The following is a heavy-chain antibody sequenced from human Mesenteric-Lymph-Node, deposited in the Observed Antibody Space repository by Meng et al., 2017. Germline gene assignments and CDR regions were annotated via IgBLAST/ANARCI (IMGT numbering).Heavy chain of an antibody. CDR3: ASLYGDSSVWYLDL. CDR2: IYHSGST. D-gene: IGHD4-17*01. J-gene: IGHJ2*01. CDR1: VGSISSSIW. Sequence: ELGPLLWRPLGHLSLTCVSSVGSISSSIWWSWVRQSPGKGLEWIGEIYHSGSTNYNPSLKSRVTISVDKSKNQFSLKLSSVTAADTAVYYCASLYGDSSVWYLDLWGRGTLVTVSS. V-gene: IGHV4-4*03.